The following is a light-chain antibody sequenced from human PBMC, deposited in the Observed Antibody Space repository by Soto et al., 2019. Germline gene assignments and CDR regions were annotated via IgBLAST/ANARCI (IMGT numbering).Light chain of an antibody. CDR2: GAS. V-gene: IGKV3-15*01. J-gene: IGKJ1*01. CDR3: QQYNNWPPWT. Sequence: EIVITQSPATLSVSPGERATLSCRASQSVSSNLAWYQQKPGQAPRLLIYGASTRATGITARFSGSGSGTEFTLTISSLQSEDFAVYYCQQYNNWPPWTFGQGTKVEIK. CDR1: QSVSSN.